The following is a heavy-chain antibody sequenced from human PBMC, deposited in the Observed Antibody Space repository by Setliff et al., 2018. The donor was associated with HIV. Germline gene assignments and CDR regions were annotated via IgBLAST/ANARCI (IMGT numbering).Heavy chain of an antibody. CDR3: AKTLPTLYPPHDYYFAMDV. Sequence: PGGSLRLSCAPSGFTFGSYAMSWVRQAPGKGLEWVSVISGSGDSTFYADSLKGRFTISRDNSKNTLYLQVNSLRAEDTAVYYCAKTLPTLYPPHDYYFAMDVWGQGTTVTVSS. V-gene: IGHV3-23*01. CDR2: ISGSGDST. D-gene: IGHD2-15*01. J-gene: IGHJ6*02. CDR1: GFTFGSYA.